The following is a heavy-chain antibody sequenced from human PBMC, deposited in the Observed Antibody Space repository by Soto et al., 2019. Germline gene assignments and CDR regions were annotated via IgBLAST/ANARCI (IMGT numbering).Heavy chain of an antibody. V-gene: IGHV1-18*01. J-gene: IGHJ6*02. Sequence: ASVKVSCKASGYTFATFGRSWVRQAPGQGLEWMGWISAYNGYTNYAQKLQGRVTMTTDTSTSTAYMELRSLRSDDTAVYYCARDPTIFGVVQNYGMDVWGQGTTVTVSS. D-gene: IGHD3-3*01. CDR1: GYTFATFG. CDR2: ISAYNGYT. CDR3: ARDPTIFGVVQNYGMDV.